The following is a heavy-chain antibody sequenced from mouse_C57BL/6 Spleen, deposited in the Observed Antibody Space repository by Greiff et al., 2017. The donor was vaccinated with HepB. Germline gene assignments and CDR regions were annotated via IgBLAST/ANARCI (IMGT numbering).Heavy chain of an antibody. CDR3: ARSQAHWDRGNAMDY. D-gene: IGHD4-1*01. V-gene: IGHV1-50*01. CDR2: IDPSDSYT. CDR1: GYTFTSYW. Sequence: QVQLQQSGAELVKPGASVKLSCKASGYTFTSYWMQWVKQRPGQGLEWIGEIDPSDSYTNYNQKFKGKATLTVDTSSSTAYMQLRSLTSEDSAVYYCARSQAHWDRGNAMDYWGQGTSVTVSS. J-gene: IGHJ4*01.